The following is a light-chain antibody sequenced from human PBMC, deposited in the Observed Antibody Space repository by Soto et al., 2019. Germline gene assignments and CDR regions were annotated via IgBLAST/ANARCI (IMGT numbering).Light chain of an antibody. V-gene: IGKV1-5*03. J-gene: IGKJ1*01. CDR1: PSISSW. CDR3: QQYNSYSWT. Sequence: DIQMTQSPSTLSASVGDRVTITCRASPSISSWLAWYQQKPGKAPKLLVYKASSLESGVPSRFSGSGSGTEFTLTISSLQPDDCATYYCQQYNSYSWTFGQGTKMEIK. CDR2: KAS.